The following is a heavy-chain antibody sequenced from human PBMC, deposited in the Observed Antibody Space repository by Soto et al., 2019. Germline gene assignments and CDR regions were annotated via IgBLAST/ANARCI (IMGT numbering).Heavy chain of an antibody. CDR1: GGTFSSYA. J-gene: IGHJ6*02. D-gene: IGHD1-26*01. CDR3: ASWSGSYGPPYYYYGMDV. Sequence: QVQLVQSGAEVQKPGSSVKVSCKASGGTFSSYAISWVRQAPGQGLEWMGGIIPIFGTANYAQKFQGRVTITADESTSTAYMELSSLRSEDTAVYYCASWSGSYGPPYYYYGMDVWGQGTTVTVSS. CDR2: IIPIFGTA. V-gene: IGHV1-69*01.